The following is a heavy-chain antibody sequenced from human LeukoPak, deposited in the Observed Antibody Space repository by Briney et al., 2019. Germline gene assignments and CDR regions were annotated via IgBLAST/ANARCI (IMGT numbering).Heavy chain of an antibody. V-gene: IGHV1-2*02. CDR1: GYTFTGYY. CDR3: ARVMVRGVIPFDY. Sequence: GASVKVSCKASGYTFTGYYMHWVRQAPGQGLEWMGWINPNSGGTNYAQKFQGRVTMTRDTSISTAYMELSRLRSDDTAVYYCARVMVRGVIPFDYWGQGTLVTVSS. J-gene: IGHJ4*02. D-gene: IGHD3-10*01. CDR2: INPNSGGT.